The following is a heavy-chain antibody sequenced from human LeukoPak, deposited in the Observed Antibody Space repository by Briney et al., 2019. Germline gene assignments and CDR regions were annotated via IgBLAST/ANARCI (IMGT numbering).Heavy chain of an antibody. CDR2: INPNSGGT. Sequence: ASVKVSCKASGYTFTGYYMHWVRQAPGQGLEWMGWINPNSGGTNYAQKFQGRVTMTRDTSISTAYMELSRLRSDDTAVYYCARVSRDGYNSDFDYWGQGTLVTVSS. J-gene: IGHJ4*02. CDR1: GYTFTGYY. D-gene: IGHD5-24*01. CDR3: ARVSRDGYNSDFDY. V-gene: IGHV1-2*02.